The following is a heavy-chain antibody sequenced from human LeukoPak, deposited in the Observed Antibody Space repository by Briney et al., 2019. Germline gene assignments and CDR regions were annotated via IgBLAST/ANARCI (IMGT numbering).Heavy chain of an antibody. Sequence: GGSLRLSCAASGFTFSTYSMTWVRQGPGKGLEWVSVIYSGGSTYYADSVKGRFTISRDNSKNTLHLQMNSLRVEDTAVYYCARRLYSSGWYDAFDIWGQGTMVTVSS. CDR3: ARRLYSSGWYDAFDI. D-gene: IGHD6-19*01. J-gene: IGHJ3*02. V-gene: IGHV3-53*01. CDR2: IYSGGST. CDR1: GFTFSTYS.